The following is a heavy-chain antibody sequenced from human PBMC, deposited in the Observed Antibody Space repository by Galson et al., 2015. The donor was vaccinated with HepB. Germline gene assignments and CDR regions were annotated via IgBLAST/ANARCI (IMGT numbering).Heavy chain of an antibody. V-gene: IGHV3-7*03. Sequence: SLRLSCAASGFTFSSYWMSWVRQAPGKGLEWVAKIKQDGSEKYYADSVKGRFTISRDNSKNTLYLQMNSLRAEDTAVYYCAATAHIAVAGTKGPYWGRGTLVTVSS. CDR1: GFTFSSYW. CDR3: AATAHIAVAGTKGPY. CDR2: IKQDGSEK. J-gene: IGHJ4*02. D-gene: IGHD6-19*01.